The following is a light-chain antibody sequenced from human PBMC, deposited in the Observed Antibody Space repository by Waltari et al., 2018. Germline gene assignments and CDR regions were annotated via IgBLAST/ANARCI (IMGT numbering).Light chain of an antibody. CDR1: SSDVGGLKY. CDR2: DVS. CDR3: SSYTSSTTGI. J-gene: IGLJ2*01. Sequence: QSALTQPDSASGSPGQSITISCTGTSSDVGGLKYVSWYQQHPGKAPKVIIYDVSNRASGVPNRFSGSKSGNSASLTISGLQAEDEADYYCSSYTSSTTGIFGGGTRLTVL. V-gene: IGLV2-14*01.